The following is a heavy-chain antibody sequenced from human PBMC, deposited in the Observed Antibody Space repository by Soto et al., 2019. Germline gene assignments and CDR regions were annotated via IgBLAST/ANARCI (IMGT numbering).Heavy chain of an antibody. V-gene: IGHV3-7*01. CDR2: IKQDGSEK. CDR1: GFTFSSYW. Sequence: PGGSLRLSCAASGFTFSSYWMSWVRQAPGKGLEWVANIKQDGSEKYYVDSVKGRFTISRDNAKNSLYLQMNSLRAEDTAVYYCARDRYSYYDFWSGSLPYYYCGMDVWGQGTTVTVSS. CDR3: ARDRYSYYDFWSGSLPYYYCGMDV. D-gene: IGHD3-3*01. J-gene: IGHJ6*02.